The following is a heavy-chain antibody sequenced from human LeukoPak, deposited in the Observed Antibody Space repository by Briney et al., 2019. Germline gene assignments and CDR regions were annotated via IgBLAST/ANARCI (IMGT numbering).Heavy chain of an antibody. CDR1: GFTFSSYG. V-gene: IGHV3-30*18. CDR3: AKKIYRWGDHGDYYYGMDV. Sequence: GGSLRLSCAASGFTFSSYGMHWVRQAPGKGLEWVAVISYDGSNKYYADSVKGRFTISRDNSKNTLYLQMNSLRAEDTAVYYCAKKIYRWGDHGDYYYGMDVWGQGTTVTVSS. D-gene: IGHD2-21*02. J-gene: IGHJ6*02. CDR2: ISYDGSNK.